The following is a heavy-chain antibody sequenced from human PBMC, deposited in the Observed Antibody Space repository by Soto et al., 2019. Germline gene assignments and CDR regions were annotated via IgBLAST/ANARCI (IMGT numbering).Heavy chain of an antibody. V-gene: IGHV3-33*01. J-gene: IGHJ4*02. CDR1: GFTFSSYG. CDR2: IWYDGSNK. CDR3: ARVLYSYRTVVGEVDY. D-gene: IGHD5-18*01. Sequence: QVQLVESGGGVVQPGRSLRLSCAASGFTFSSYGMHWVRQAPGKGLEWVAVIWYDGSNKYYADSVKGRFTISRDNSKNTLYLQMNSLRAEDTTVYYCARVLYSYRTVVGEVDYWGQGTLVTVSS.